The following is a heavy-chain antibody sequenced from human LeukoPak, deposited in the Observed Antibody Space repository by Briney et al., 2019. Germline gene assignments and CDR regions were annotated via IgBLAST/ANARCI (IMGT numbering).Heavy chain of an antibody. J-gene: IGHJ4*02. D-gene: IGHD6-13*01. V-gene: IGHV3-23*01. CDR2: ISGSGGAT. Sequence: GGSLRLSCAASGFTFSSYAMSWVRQAPGKGLEWVSAISGSGGATYYADSVRGRFTISRDNSKNTLYLQMNSLRAEDTAVYYCARDLGAGIAAAGNDYWGQGTLVTVSS. CDR1: GFTFSSYA. CDR3: ARDLGAGIAAAGNDY.